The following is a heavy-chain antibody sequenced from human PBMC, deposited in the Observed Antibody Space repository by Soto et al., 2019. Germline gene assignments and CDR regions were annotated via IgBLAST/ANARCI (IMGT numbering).Heavy chain of an antibody. D-gene: IGHD2-8*01. Sequence: ASVKVSCKASGYTFTSYVSSWVRQAPGQGLEWMGWISAYNGNTNYAQKLQGRVTMTTDTSTSTAYMELRSLRSDDTAVYYCARDTNIVLSPGPFVIWGQGTMVTVSS. CDR1: GYTFTSYV. CDR2: ISAYNGNT. V-gene: IGHV1-18*01. J-gene: IGHJ3*02. CDR3: ARDTNIVLSPGPFVI.